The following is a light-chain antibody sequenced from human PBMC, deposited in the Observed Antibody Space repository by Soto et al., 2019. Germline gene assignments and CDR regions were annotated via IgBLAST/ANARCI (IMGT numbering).Light chain of an antibody. CDR3: SSYAGSNVV. Sequence: QSVLTQPPSASGSPGQSVTISCTGTPSDVGGYNSVSWYQQYPGKAPNLMIYDVNKRPSGVPDRFSGSKSGNTASLTVSGLQAEDEANYYRSSYAGSNVVFGGGTKVTVL. CDR2: DVN. J-gene: IGLJ2*01. CDR1: PSDVGGYNS. V-gene: IGLV2-8*01.